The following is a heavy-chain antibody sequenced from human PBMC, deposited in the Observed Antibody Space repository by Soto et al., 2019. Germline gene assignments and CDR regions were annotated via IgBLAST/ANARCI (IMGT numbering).Heavy chain of an antibody. CDR2: IWYVGTNK. V-gene: IGHV3-33*01. D-gene: IGHD3-22*01. CDR1: GFTFSSYG. J-gene: IGHJ4*02. CDR3: ARGSGYPDY. Sequence: QVQLVESGGGVVQPGRSLRLSCAASGFTFSSYGMHWVRQAPGKGLEWVAVIWYVGTNKYYTDSVKGRFTISRDNSKNTLYLQMSSLRAEDTAVYYCARGSGYPDYWGQGTLVTVSS.